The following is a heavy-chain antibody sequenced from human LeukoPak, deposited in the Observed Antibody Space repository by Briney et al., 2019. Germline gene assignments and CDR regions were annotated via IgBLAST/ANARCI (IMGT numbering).Heavy chain of an antibody. J-gene: IGHJ3*02. Sequence: SVKVSCKASGGTFTSYAISWVRQAPGQGLEWMGGIIPIFGTANYAQKFQGRVTITTDESTSTAYMELSSLRSEDTAVYYCARAGITMVRGVIIPGAFDISGQGTMVTVSS. CDR1: GGTFTSYA. CDR3: ARAGITMVRGVIIPGAFDI. V-gene: IGHV1-69*05. D-gene: IGHD3-10*01. CDR2: IIPIFGTA.